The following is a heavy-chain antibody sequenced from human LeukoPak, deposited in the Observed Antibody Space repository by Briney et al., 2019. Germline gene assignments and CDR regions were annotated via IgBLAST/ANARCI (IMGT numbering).Heavy chain of an antibody. J-gene: IGHJ6*04. CDR3: ARGYCSGGSCYPSSLGMDV. V-gene: IGHV1-18*04. CDR1: GYTFTSYG. D-gene: IGHD2-15*01. Sequence: VASVKVSCKASGYTFTSYGISWVRQAPGQGLEWMGWISAYNGNTNYAQKLQGRVTMTTDTSTSTAYMELRSLRPDDTAVYYCARGYCSGGSCYPSSLGMDVWGKGATVTVSS. CDR2: ISAYNGNT.